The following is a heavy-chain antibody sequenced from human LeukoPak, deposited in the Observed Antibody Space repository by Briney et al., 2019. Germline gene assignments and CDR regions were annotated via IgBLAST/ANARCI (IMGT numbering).Heavy chain of an antibody. V-gene: IGHV4-30-4*01. CDR1: GGSISSYY. CDR3: AREPPGPGGFNWFDP. D-gene: IGHD2-15*01. CDR2: IYYSGST. J-gene: IGHJ5*02. Sequence: SETLSLTCTVSGGSISSYYWSWIRQPPGKGLEWIGYIYYSGSTYYNPSLKSRVTISVDTSKNQFSLKLSSVTAADTAVYYCAREPPGPGGFNWFDPWGQGTLVTVSS.